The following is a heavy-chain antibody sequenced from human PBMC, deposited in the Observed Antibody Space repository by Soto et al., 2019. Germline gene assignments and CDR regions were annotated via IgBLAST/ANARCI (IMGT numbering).Heavy chain of an antibody. Sequence: LSLTCAVYGGSFSGHSWTWIRQSPGKGLEWIGDINHSGRVNYSPSLKSRVTISLDTSKNQFSLTLIAVTAADTAMYYCSTRAYDTNGYYRFDPWGQGTLVTVSS. CDR2: INHSGRV. V-gene: IGHV4-34*01. CDR3: STRAYDTNGYYRFDP. J-gene: IGHJ5*01. CDR1: GGSFSGHS. D-gene: IGHD3-22*01.